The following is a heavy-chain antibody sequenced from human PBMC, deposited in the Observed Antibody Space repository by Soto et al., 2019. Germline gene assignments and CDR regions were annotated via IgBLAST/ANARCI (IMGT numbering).Heavy chain of an antibody. CDR3: ASSPDYVFSGGEPYYKGVDV. Sequence: SETLSLTCTVSGGSVISGSYYWTWIRQPPGKGLEWIGYIFNSGTTNYNPSLKSRVTISVDTSKNQFSLKLSAVTAADTAVYYCASSPDYVFSGGEPYYKGVDVWGQGTTVTVSS. CDR1: GGSVISGSYY. CDR2: IFNSGTT. D-gene: IGHD3-3*01. V-gene: IGHV4-61*01. J-gene: IGHJ6*02.